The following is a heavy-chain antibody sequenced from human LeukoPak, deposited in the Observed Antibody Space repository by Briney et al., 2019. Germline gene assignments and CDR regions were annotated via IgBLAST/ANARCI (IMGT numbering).Heavy chain of an antibody. D-gene: IGHD3-3*01. V-gene: IGHV1-2*02. J-gene: IGHJ5*02. CDR1: GYTFTGYY. Sequence: ASVKVSCKASGYTFTGYYMHWVRQAPGQGLEWLGWINPNSGGTNYAQKFQGRVTMTRDTSISTAYMELSRLRSDDTAVYYCARSGITIFGGEGWFDPWGQGTLVTVSS. CDR3: ARSGITIFGGEGWFDP. CDR2: INPNSGGT.